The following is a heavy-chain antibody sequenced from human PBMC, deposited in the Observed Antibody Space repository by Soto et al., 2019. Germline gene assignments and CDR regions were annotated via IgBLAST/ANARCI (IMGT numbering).Heavy chain of an antibody. V-gene: IGHV3-33*01. J-gene: IGHJ6*02. Sequence: PGGSLRLSCAASGFTFSSYGMHWVRQAPGKGLEWVAVIWYDGSNKYYADSVKGRFTISRDNSKNTLYLQMNSLRAEDTAVYYCARGVKYYYYGMDVWGQGTTVTVS. D-gene: IGHD3-10*01. CDR2: IWYDGSNK. CDR3: ARGVKYYYYGMDV. CDR1: GFTFSSYG.